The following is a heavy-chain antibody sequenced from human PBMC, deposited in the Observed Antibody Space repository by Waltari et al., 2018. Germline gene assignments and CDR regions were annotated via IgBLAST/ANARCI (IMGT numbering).Heavy chain of an antibody. D-gene: IGHD7-27*01. CDR2: IRSIFRCEAT. Sequence: EVQLMESGGVIVKAGGPLKRVWGASRLFVGNNSIHWDRRASGEGPEWVGRIRSIFRCEATAYGESVQGRFTISRDDSKNTVYLEMNSLKTDDTAVYYGIRPFEMGIDWGQGTLVTVSS. V-gene: IGHV3-73*01. CDR1: RLFVGNNS. CDR3: IRPFEMGID. J-gene: IGHJ4*02.